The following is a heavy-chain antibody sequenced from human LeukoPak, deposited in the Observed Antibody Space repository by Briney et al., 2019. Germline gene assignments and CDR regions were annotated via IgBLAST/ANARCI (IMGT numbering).Heavy chain of an antibody. D-gene: IGHD4-17*01. CDR3: ARADLMTTVTTWGY. CDR1: GGSISSSSYY. J-gene: IGHJ4*02. CDR2: IYYSGST. V-gene: IGHV4-39*07. Sequence: SETLSLTCTVSGGSISSSSYYWGWIRQPPGKGLEWIGSIYYSGSTYYDPSLKSRVTISVDTSKNQFSLKLSSVTAADTAVYYCARADLMTTVTTWGYWGQGTLVTVSS.